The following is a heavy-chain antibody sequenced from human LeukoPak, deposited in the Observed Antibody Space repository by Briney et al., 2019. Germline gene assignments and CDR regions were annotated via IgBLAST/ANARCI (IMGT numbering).Heavy chain of an antibody. Sequence: SVKVSCKASGGTFSSYAISWVRQAPGQGLEWMGGIIPIFGTANYAQKFQGRVTITTDESTSTAYMELSTLRSEDTAVYYCARALLGATTRGFFDYWGQGTLVTVSS. V-gene: IGHV1-69*05. CDR2: IIPIFGTA. D-gene: IGHD1-26*01. J-gene: IGHJ4*02. CDR3: ARALLGATTRGFFDY. CDR1: GGTFSSYA.